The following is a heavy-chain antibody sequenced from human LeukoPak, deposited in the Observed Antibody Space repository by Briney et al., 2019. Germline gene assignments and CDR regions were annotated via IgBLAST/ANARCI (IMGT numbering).Heavy chain of an antibody. CDR2: INPKSGGT. J-gene: IGHJ4*02. D-gene: IGHD3-9*01. Sequence: GASVKVSCKASGYSFTGYYMHWVRQAPGQGLEWMGWINPKSGGTNYAQKFQGRVSMTRDTSINTAYMQLSRLRSDDTAVYYCARSPHILTGENFDYWGQGTLLTVSS. CDR3: ARSPHILTGENFDY. CDR1: GYSFTGYY. V-gene: IGHV1-2*02.